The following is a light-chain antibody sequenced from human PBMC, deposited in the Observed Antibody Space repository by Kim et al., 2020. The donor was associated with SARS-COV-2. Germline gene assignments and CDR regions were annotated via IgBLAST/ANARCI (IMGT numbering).Light chain of an antibody. J-gene: IGLJ3*02. CDR1: KLGDKY. CDR2: QDS. CDR3: QAWDSSTAV. V-gene: IGLV3-1*01. Sequence: VAPGQTASITCSGDKLGDKYACWYQQKPGQSPVLVIYQDSKRPSGIPERFSGSNSGNTATLTISGTQAMDEADYYCQAWDSSTAVFGGGTKLTVL.